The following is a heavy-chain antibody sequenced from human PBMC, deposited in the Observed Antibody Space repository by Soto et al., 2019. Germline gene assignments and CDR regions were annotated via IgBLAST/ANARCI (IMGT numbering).Heavy chain of an antibody. CDR3: ARERGSWYYFDF. CDR2: ISDTSSSK. J-gene: IGHJ4*02. V-gene: IGHV3-21*01. D-gene: IGHD6-19*01. Sequence: EVQLVESGGGLVKPGASLRLSCAASGFTFRSYSMNWVRQAPGKGLEWVSSISDTSSSKYYADSIKGRFTISRDNAKNSLFLQMNSLRAEDTAMYFCARERGSWYYFDFWGQGTLVTVSS. CDR1: GFTFRSYS.